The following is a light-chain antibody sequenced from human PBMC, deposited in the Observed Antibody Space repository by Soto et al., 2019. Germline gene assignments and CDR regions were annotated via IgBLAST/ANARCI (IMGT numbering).Light chain of an antibody. J-gene: IGLJ2*01. Sequence: QSVLTQPASVSGSPGQSITISCTGTSSDVGNYNLVSWYQQYPGKAPKLMIYEGDKRPSGVSNRFSGSKSGNTASLTISGLQAEDEADYYCCSFALRSTVIFGGGTKLTVL. CDR3: CSFALRSTVI. CDR1: SSDVGNYNL. CDR2: EGD. V-gene: IGLV2-23*01.